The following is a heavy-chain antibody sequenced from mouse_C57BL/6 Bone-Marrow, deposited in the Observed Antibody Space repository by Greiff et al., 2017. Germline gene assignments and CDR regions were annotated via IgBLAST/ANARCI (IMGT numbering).Heavy chain of an antibody. CDR3: ARWATGDAMDY. Sequence: VQLQQSGPELVKPGDSVKISCKASGYSFTGYFMNWVMQSHGKSLEWIGRINPYNGDTFYNQKFKGKATLTVDKSSSTAHMELRSLTSEDSAVYYCARWATGDAMDYWGQGTSVTVYS. V-gene: IGHV1-20*01. D-gene: IGHD3-1*01. CDR2: INPYNGDT. J-gene: IGHJ4*01. CDR1: GYSFTGYF.